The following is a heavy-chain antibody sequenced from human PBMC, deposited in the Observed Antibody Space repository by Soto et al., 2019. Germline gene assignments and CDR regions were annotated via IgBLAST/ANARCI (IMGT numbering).Heavy chain of an antibody. D-gene: IGHD2-2*01. CDR1: GYTFTGYY. Sequence: ASVKVSCKASGYTFTGYYMHWVRQAPGQGLEWMGWINPNSGGTNYAQKFQGRVTMTRDTSISTAYMELSRLRSDDTAVYYCAREPWDIVLVPAALRGGIDVWRQATTVIFSS. V-gene: IGHV1-2*02. CDR2: INPNSGGT. J-gene: IGHJ6*02. CDR3: AREPWDIVLVPAALRGGIDV.